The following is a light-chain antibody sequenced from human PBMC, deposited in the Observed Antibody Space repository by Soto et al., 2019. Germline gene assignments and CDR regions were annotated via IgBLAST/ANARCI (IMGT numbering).Light chain of an antibody. CDR3: QQYGRSPPFA. CDR2: GAS. CDR1: QSVSSNY. V-gene: IGKV3-20*01. Sequence: EIVLTQSPGTLSLSPGERATLSCRASQSVSSNYIAGYQQNPGQAPRLLIYGASTRATGIPDRFSGSGSGTDFTLTISRLEPEDFAVYFCQQYGRSPPFAFGQGTK. J-gene: IGKJ2*01.